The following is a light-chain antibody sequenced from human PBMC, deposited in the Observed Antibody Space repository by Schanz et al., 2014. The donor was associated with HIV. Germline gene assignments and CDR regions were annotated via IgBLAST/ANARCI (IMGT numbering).Light chain of an antibody. Sequence: DIQMTQSPSTLSASVGDRVTITCRASQSLDRWLAWYQQKPGQAPKRLIYKASNLVTAVPSRFSGSGYWTEFTLTIGSLQPDDSATYYCQQYKSHSPFTFGQGTKIEIK. CDR1: QSLDRW. CDR2: KAS. V-gene: IGKV1-5*03. CDR3: QQYKSHSPFT. J-gene: IGKJ2*01.